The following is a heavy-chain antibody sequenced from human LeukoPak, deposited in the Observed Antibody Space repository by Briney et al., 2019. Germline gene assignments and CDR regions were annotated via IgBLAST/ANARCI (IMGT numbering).Heavy chain of an antibody. CDR1: GFTFSSYA. V-gene: IGHV3-23*01. CDR3: ARDTYDDYVPLDY. D-gene: IGHD4-17*01. CDR2: FSGSGGST. Sequence: GGSLRLSCAASGFTFSSYAMSWVRQAPGKGLEWVSAFSGSGGSTYYADSVRGRFAISRDNSKNTLYLQMNSLRAEDTAVYYCARDTYDDYVPLDYWGQGTLVTVSS. J-gene: IGHJ4*02.